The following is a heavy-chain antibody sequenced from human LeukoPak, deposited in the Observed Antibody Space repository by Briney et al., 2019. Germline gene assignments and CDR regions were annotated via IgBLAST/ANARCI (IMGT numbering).Heavy chain of an antibody. CDR2: IYTSGST. Sequence: SETLSLTCTVSGGSISSYYWSWIRQPAGKGLEWIGRIYTSGSTNYNPSLKSRVTMSVDTSKNQFSLKLSSVTAADTAVYYCARERYFDWLLPPGWFDPWGQGTLVTVSS. J-gene: IGHJ5*02. D-gene: IGHD3-9*01. V-gene: IGHV4-4*07. CDR3: ARERYFDWLLPPGWFDP. CDR1: GGSISSYY.